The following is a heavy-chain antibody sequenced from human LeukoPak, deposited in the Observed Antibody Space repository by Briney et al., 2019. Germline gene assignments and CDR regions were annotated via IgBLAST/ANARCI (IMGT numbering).Heavy chain of an antibody. CDR2: IYYSGST. Sequence: PSETLSLTCTVSGGSISSSSYYWGWIRQPPGKGLEWIGSIYYSGSTYYNPSLKSRVTISVDTSKNQFSLKLSSVTAADTAVYYCARGREYYDILTGYYQDWFDPWGQGTLVTVSS. CDR3: ARGREYYDILTGYYQDWFDP. CDR1: GGSISSSSYY. D-gene: IGHD3-9*01. J-gene: IGHJ5*02. V-gene: IGHV4-39*01.